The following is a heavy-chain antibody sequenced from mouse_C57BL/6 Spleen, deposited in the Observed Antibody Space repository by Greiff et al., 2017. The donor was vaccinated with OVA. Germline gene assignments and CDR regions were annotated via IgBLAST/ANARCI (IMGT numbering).Heavy chain of an antibody. D-gene: IGHD1-1*01. CDR1: GYTFTSYW. Sequence: VKLQQPGTELVKPGASVKLSCKASGYTFTSYWMHWVKQRPGQGLEWIGNINPSNGGTNYNEKFKSKATLTVDKSSSTAYMQLSSLTSEDSAVYYCARSMGYGSRFAYWGQGTLVTVSA. J-gene: IGHJ3*01. CDR2: INPSNGGT. V-gene: IGHV1-53*01. CDR3: ARSMGYGSRFAY.